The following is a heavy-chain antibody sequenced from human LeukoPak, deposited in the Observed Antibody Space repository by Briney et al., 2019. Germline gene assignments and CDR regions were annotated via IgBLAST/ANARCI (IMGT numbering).Heavy chain of an antibody. J-gene: IGHJ4*02. V-gene: IGHV3-74*01. D-gene: IGHD3-22*01. CDR1: GFIFSTYW. Sequence: GGSLGLSCAASGFIFSTYWMHWVRQVPGKGLVWVAHINSDGSKTFYADSVKGRFTISRDNAKNTLYLQMNSLRAEDTAVYYCASPTSYYDSSGYFDSWGQGTLVTVSS. CDR3: ASPTSYYDSSGYFDS. CDR2: INSDGSKT.